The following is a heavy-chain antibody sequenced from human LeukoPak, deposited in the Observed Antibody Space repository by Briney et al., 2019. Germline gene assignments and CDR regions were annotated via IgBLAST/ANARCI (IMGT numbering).Heavy chain of an antibody. J-gene: IGHJ4*02. CDR1: GGSISSYY. V-gene: IGHV4-59*08. Sequence: SETLSLTCTVSGGSISSYYWSWIRQPPGKGLEWIGYIYYSGSTNYNPSLKSRVTISVDTSKSQFSLKLSSVTAADTAVYYCARIGSGWYRAFDYWGQGTLVTVSS. D-gene: IGHD6-19*01. CDR2: IYYSGST. CDR3: ARIGSGWYRAFDY.